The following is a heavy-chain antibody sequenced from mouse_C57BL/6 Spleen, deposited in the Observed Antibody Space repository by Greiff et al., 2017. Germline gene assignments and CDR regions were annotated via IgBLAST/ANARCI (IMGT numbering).Heavy chain of an antibody. CDR3: ARNYGSSYDWFAY. CDR2: IHPNSGST. D-gene: IGHD1-1*01. CDR1: GYTFTSYW. Sequence: VQLQPPGAELVKPGASVKLSCKASGYTFTSYWMHWVKQRPGQGLEWIGMIHPNSGSTNYNEKFKSKATLTVDKSSSTAYMQLSSLTSEDSAVYYCARNYGSSYDWFAYWGQGTLVTVSA. J-gene: IGHJ3*01. V-gene: IGHV1-64*01.